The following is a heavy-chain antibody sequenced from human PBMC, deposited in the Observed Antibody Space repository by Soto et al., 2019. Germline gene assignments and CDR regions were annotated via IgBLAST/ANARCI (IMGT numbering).Heavy chain of an antibody. V-gene: IGHV3-30-3*01. J-gene: IGHJ4*02. CDR1: GFTFSSYA. CDR3: ARGDSSGYYYFDY. D-gene: IGHD3-22*01. CDR2: ISYDGSNK. Sequence: GGSLRLSCAASGFTFSSYAMHWVCQAPGKGLEWVAVISYDGSNKYYADSVKGRFTISRDNSKNTLYLQMNSLRAEDTAVYYCARGDSSGYYYFDYWGQGTLVTVSS.